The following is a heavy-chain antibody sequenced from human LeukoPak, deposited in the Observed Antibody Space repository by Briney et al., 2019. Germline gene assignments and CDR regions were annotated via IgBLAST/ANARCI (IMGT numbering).Heavy chain of an antibody. Sequence: SETLSLTCVVSGYSISSAYYWGWIRQPPGKGLEWIGTIHYSGSTYYNPSLKSRVTISVDTSKNQFSLKLTSVTAADTAVYYCARVTTVGGFDRWGRGTLVTVSS. CDR3: ARVTTVGGFDR. CDR1: GYSISSAYY. D-gene: IGHD4-23*01. V-gene: IGHV4-38-2*01. J-gene: IGHJ5*02. CDR2: IHYSGST.